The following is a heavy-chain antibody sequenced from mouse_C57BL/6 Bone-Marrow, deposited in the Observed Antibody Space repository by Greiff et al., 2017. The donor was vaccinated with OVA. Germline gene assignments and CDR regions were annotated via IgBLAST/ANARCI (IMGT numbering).Heavy chain of an antibody. D-gene: IGHD1-1*01. CDR3: AREGDYYGSSNFDY. Sequence: VQLQQPGAELVKPGASVKLSCKASGYTFTSYWMHWVKQRPGQGLEWIGMIHPNSGSTNYNEKFKSKATLTVDKSSSTAYMQLSSLTSEDSAVYYCAREGDYYGSSNFDYWGQGTTLTVSS. V-gene: IGHV1-64*01. J-gene: IGHJ2*01. CDR1: GYTFTSYW. CDR2: IHPNSGST.